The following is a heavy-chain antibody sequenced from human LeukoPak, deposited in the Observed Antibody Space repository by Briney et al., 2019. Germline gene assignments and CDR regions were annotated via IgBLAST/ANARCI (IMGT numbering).Heavy chain of an antibody. J-gene: IGHJ5*02. CDR1: GGTFSSYA. CDR2: IIPILGIA. V-gene: IGHV1-69*04. D-gene: IGHD2-2*01. Sequence: SVKVSCKASGGTFSSYAISWVRQAPGQGLEWMGRIIPILGIANYAQKFQGRVTITADKSTSTAYMGLSSLRSEDTAVYYCASTYIVVVPAAVENWFDPWGQGTLVTVSS. CDR3: ASTYIVVVPAAVENWFDP.